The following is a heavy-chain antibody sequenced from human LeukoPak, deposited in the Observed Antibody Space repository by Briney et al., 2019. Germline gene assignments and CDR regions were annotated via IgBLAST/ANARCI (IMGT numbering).Heavy chain of an antibody. J-gene: IGHJ6*03. D-gene: IGHD4-11*01. CDR2: IKQDGSEK. CDR1: GFTFSSYW. V-gene: IGHV3-7*01. CDR3: AREELDTVTTSKDYYYYYYMDV. Sequence: GGSLRVSCAASGFTFSSYWMSWVRQAPGKGLEWVANIKQDGSEKYYVDSVKGRFTISRDNAKNSLYLQMNSLRAEDTAVYYCAREELDTVTTSKDYYYYYYMDVWGKGTTVTVSS.